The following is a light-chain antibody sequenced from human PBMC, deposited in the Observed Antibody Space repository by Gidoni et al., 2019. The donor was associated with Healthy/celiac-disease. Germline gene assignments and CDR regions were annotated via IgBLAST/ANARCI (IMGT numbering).Light chain of an antibody. CDR3: QQYGSSPRFT. Sequence: EIVLTQSPGTLSLSPGERATLSCRASQSVSSSYLAWYQQKPGQAPRLLIYGASSRATGIPDRFSGSGSRTDFTLTISRLEPEDFAVYYCQQYGSSPRFTFGLGPKWISN. V-gene: IGKV3-20*01. J-gene: IGKJ3*01. CDR1: QSVSSSY. CDR2: GAS.